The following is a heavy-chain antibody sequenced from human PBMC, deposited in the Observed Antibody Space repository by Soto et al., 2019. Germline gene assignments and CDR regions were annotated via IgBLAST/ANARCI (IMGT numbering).Heavy chain of an antibody. CDR1: GGSFSGYY. J-gene: IGHJ4*02. V-gene: IGHV4-34*01. CDR2: INHSGST. CDR3: ARGLYDYVWGSYRPRLYYFDY. D-gene: IGHD3-16*02. Sequence: SETLSLTCAVYGGSFSGYYWSGIRQPPGKGLEWIGEINHSGSTNYNPSLKSRVTISVDTSKNQFSLKLSSVTAADTAVYYCARGLYDYVWGSYRPRLYYFDYWGQGTLVT.